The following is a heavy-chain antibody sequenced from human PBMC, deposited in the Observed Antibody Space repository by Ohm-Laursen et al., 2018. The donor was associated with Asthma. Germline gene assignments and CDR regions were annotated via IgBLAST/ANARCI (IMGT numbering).Heavy chain of an antibody. D-gene: IGHD1-14*01. V-gene: IGHV3-48*01. CDR3: ARDGPELPTELDY. CDR2: ITTGSSTI. CDR1: GFTFSNYN. J-gene: IGHJ4*02. Sequence: SLRLSCAASGFTFSNYNMIWVRQAPGKGLDWVSSITTGSSTIYYADSVRGRFTVSTDKVTNSLYLQINSLRPEDTAVYYCARDGPELPTELDYWGPGTLVTVSS.